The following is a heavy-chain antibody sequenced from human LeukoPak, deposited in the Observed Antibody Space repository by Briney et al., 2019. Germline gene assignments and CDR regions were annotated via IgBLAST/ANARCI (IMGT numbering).Heavy chain of an antibody. Sequence: PSETLSLTCTVSGGSISSYYWSWIRQPPGKGLEWIGYIYYSGSTYYNPSLKSRVTISVDTSKNQFSLKLSSVTAADTAVYYCARGGYSNYAWFDPWGQGALVTVSS. CDR2: IYYSGST. V-gene: IGHV4-30-4*01. CDR3: ARGGYSNYAWFDP. CDR1: GGSISSYY. D-gene: IGHD4-11*01. J-gene: IGHJ5*02.